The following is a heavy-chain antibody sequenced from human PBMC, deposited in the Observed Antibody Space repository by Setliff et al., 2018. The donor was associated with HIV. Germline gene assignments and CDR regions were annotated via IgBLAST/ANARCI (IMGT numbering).Heavy chain of an antibody. Sequence: SETLSLTCSVSGSSISSNSYWWAWIRQPPGKGLEYIGTIYHRGGTFNNPSLKSRVVMSVDTSKNQFSLKLTSVTAADTSTYYCARDTGVNVAPDGRGYHTFDFWRRGTMVTVSS. CDR3: ARDTGVNVAPDGRGYHTFDF. CDR2: IYHRGGT. V-gene: IGHV4-38-2*02. D-gene: IGHD2-8*02. J-gene: IGHJ3*01. CDR1: GSSISSNSY.